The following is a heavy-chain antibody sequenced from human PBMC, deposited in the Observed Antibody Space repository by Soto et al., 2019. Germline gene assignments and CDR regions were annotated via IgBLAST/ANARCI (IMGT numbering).Heavy chain of an antibody. CDR2: ISYDGSKK. CDR3: AKELVPFYYDSSGYPNYFDY. CDR1: GFTFSSYG. Sequence: QVQLVESGGGVVQPGRSLRLSCAASGFTFSSYGMHWVRQAPGKGLEWVAVISYDGSKKYYADSVKGRFTISRDNSKNTLDLQMNSLRAEDTAVYYCAKELVPFYYDSSGYPNYFDYWGQGTLVTVSS. D-gene: IGHD3-22*01. V-gene: IGHV3-30*18. J-gene: IGHJ4*02.